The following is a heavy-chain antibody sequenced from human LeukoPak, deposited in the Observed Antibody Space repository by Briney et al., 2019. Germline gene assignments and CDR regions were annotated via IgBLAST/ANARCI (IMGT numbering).Heavy chain of an antibody. D-gene: IGHD6-13*01. Sequence: ASVKVSCKASGYTFTSYYMHWVRQAPGQGLEWMGWINPNSGGTNYAQKFQGRVTMTRDTSISTAYMELSRLRSDDTAVYYCARASSSWYRNWFDPWGQGTLVTVSS. J-gene: IGHJ5*02. V-gene: IGHV1-2*02. CDR2: INPNSGGT. CDR1: GYTFTSYY. CDR3: ARASSSWYRNWFDP.